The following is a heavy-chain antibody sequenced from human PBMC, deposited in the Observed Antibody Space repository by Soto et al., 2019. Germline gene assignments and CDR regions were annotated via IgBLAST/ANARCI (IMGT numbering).Heavy chain of an antibody. CDR1: GYSFTSYR. CDR2: IYPGDSDT. D-gene: IGHD2-2*01. J-gene: IGHJ6*02. CDR3: ARQRGGGFSSTSLSYYYGMDV. Sequence: PGESLKISCKGSGYSFTSYRIGWVRQMPGKGLEWMGIIYPGDSDTRYSPSFQGQVTISADKSISTAYLQWSSLKASDTAMYYCARQRGGGFSSTSLSYYYGMDVWGQGTTVTVSS. V-gene: IGHV5-51*01.